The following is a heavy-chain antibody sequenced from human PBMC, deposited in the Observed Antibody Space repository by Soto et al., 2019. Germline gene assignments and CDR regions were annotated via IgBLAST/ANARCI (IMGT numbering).Heavy chain of an antibody. CDR2: TYYRSKWYS. V-gene: IGHV6-1*01. CDR3: AREYGRRYYY. Sequence: QVRLQQSGPGLVKPSQTLSLTCAISGDSVSGDSVAWNWIRQSPSRGLEWLGRTYYRSKWYSEYAISVKSRISIDADTSKNEFSLQLTSMSPEDTAVYFCAREYGRRYYYWGQGTPVTGSS. D-gene: IGHD1-20*01. CDR1: GDSVSGDSVA. J-gene: IGHJ4*02.